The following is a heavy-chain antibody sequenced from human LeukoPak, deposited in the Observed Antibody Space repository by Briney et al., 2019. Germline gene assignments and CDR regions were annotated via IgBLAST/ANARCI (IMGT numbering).Heavy chain of an antibody. CDR1: GGTFSSYA. Sequence: SVKVSCKASGGTFSSYAISWVRQAPGQGLEWMGGIIAIFGTANYAQKFQGRVTITTDESTSTAYMELSSLRSEDTAVYYCARDPYSSSWYEGDYYYYLDVWGKGTTVTVSS. CDR2: IIAIFGTA. V-gene: IGHV1-69*05. CDR3: ARDPYSSSWYEGDYYYYLDV. D-gene: IGHD6-13*01. J-gene: IGHJ6*03.